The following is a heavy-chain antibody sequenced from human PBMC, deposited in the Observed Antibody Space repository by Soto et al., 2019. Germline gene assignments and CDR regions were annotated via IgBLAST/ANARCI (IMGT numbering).Heavy chain of an antibody. CDR3: ARGAVTGTSLFDY. D-gene: IGHD6-19*01. CDR1: GFTLTTYS. V-gene: IGHV3-48*02. J-gene: IGHJ4*02. Sequence: PGGSLRLSCAVSGFTLTTYSMNWVRRAPGKGLEWISFINKNGFTIYYADSVKGRFTISRDYAKNSLYLQMDSLRHEDTAVYYCARGAVTGTSLFDYWGLGTLVTVSS. CDR2: INKNGFTI.